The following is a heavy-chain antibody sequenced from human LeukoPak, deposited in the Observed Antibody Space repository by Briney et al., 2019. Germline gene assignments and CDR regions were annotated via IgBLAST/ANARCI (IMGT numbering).Heavy chain of an antibody. D-gene: IGHD3-10*01. J-gene: IGHJ4*02. CDR3: ASEYGSGSDDDY. CDR1: GFTFSSYS. CDR2: ISSSSSYI. V-gene: IGHV3-21*01. Sequence: GGSLRLSCAASGFTFSSYSMNWVRQAPGKGLEWVSSISSSSSYIYYADSVKGRFTIPRDNAKNSLYLQMNSLRAEDTAVYYCASEYGSGSDDDYWGQGTLVTVSS.